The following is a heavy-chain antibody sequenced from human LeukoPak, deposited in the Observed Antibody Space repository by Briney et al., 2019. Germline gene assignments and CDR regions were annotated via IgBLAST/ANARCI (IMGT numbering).Heavy chain of an antibody. CDR1: GYSFTSYC. D-gene: IGHD2-2*02. J-gene: IGHJ4*02. V-gene: IGHV5-51*01. CDR3: AIKRGCSSTSCYTFDY. CDR2: IYPGDSDT. Sequence: GESLKISCKGSGYSFTSYCIGWVRQMPGKGLEWMGIIYPGDSDTRYSPSFQGQVTISADKSISTAYLQWSSLKASDTAMYYCAIKRGCSSTSCYTFDYWGQGTLVTVSS.